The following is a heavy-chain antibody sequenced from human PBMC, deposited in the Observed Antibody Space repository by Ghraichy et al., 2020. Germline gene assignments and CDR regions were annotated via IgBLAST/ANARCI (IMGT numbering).Heavy chain of an antibody. V-gene: IGHV1-69*06. CDR3: ASSGIPGGYESYYYYGMDV. J-gene: IGHJ6*02. CDR2: IIPIFGTA. CDR1: GGTFSSYA. D-gene: IGHD5-12*01. Sequence: SVKVSCKASGGTFSSYAISWVRQAPGQGLEWMGGIIPIFGTANYAQKFQGRVTITADKSTSTAYMELSSLRSEDTAVYYCASSGIPGGYESYYYYGMDVWGQGTTVTVSS.